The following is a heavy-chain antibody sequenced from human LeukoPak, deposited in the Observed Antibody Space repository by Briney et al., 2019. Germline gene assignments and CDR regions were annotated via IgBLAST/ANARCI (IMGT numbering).Heavy chain of an antibody. CDR3: ARDYLSSPPDY. CDR2: IYHSGST. Sequence: PSQTLSLTCTVSGGSISSGSYYWSWIRQPPGKGLEWIGYIYHSGSTYYNPSLKSRVTISVDRSKNQFSLKLSSVTAADTAVYYCARDYLSSPPDYWGQGTLVTVSS. J-gene: IGHJ4*02. D-gene: IGHD6-13*01. V-gene: IGHV4-30-2*01. CDR1: GGSISSGSYY.